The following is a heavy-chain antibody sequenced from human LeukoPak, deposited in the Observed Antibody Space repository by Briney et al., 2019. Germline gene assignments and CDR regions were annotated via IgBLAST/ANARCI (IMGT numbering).Heavy chain of an antibody. D-gene: IGHD3-3*01. CDR2: ISSSSSYI. CDR1: GFTFSSYS. J-gene: IGHJ4*02. CDR3: ASGYDFWSGYYVSYFDH. Sequence: PGGSLRLSCAASGFTFSSYSMNWVRQAPGKGLEWVSSISSSSSYIYYADSVKGRFTISRDNAKNSLYLQMNSPRAEDTAVYYCASGYDFWSGYYVSYFDHWGQGTLVTVSS. V-gene: IGHV3-21*01.